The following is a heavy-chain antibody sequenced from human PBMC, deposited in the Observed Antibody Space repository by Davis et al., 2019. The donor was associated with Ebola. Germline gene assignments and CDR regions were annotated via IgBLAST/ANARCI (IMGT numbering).Heavy chain of an antibody. CDR2: IYYSGST. V-gene: IGHV4-39*07. D-gene: IGHD3-22*01. Sequence: SETLSLTCTVSGGSISSSSYYWGWIRQPPGKGLEWIGSIYYSGSTNYNPSLKSRVTISVDKSKNQFSLKLSSVTAADTAVYYCASADKYYYDSSGYRTRGAFDIWGQGTMVTVSS. CDR1: GGSISSSSYY. CDR3: ASADKYYYDSSGYRTRGAFDI. J-gene: IGHJ3*02.